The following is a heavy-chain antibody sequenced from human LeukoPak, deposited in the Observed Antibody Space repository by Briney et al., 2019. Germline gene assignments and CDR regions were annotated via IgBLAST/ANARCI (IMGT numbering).Heavy chain of an antibody. D-gene: IGHD6-6*01. Sequence: SETLSLTCAVYGGSFSGYYWSWIRQPPGKGLEWIGEINHSGSTNYNPSLKSRVPISVDTSKNQFSLKLSSVTAADTAVYYCARDLDIAARLLDYWGQGTLVTVSS. CDR3: ARDLDIAARLLDY. CDR1: GGSFSGYY. V-gene: IGHV4-34*01. CDR2: INHSGST. J-gene: IGHJ4*02.